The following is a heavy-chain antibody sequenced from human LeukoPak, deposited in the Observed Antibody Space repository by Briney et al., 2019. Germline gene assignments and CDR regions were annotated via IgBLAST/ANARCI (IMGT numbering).Heavy chain of an antibody. CDR1: GGSISSSNW. J-gene: IGHJ6*02. CDR3: ARGQGYCSSTSCYTPYYYYYGMDV. D-gene: IGHD2-2*02. CDR2: IYHSGST. V-gene: IGHV4-4*02. Sequence: SGTLSLTCAVSGGSISSSNWWSWVRQPPGKGLEWIGEIYHSGSTNYNPSLKSRVTISVDTSKNQFSLKLSSVTAADTAVYYCARGQGYCSSTSCYTPYYYYYGMDVWGQGTTVTVSS.